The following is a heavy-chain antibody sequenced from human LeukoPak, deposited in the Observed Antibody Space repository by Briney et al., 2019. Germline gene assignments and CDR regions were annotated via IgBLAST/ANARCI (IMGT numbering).Heavy chain of an antibody. V-gene: IGHV3-48*02. J-gene: IGHJ4*02. CDR1: GFTFGSYT. Sequence: GSLRLSCAASGFTFGSYTMNWVRQAPGKGLEWVPYISSGSSTIYYADSVKGRFTISRDNANNSLYLQMNSLRDEDTAVYYCTRGRELRDYWGQGTLVTVSS. D-gene: IGHD1-26*01. CDR2: ISSGSSTI. CDR3: TRGRELRDY.